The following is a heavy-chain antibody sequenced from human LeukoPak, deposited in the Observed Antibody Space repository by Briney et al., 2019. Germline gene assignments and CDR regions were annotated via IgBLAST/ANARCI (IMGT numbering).Heavy chain of an antibody. CDR2: INTNTGNP. CDR1: GYTFTSYA. CDR3: ARVLSRSQLLDYFDY. Sequence: ASVKVSCKASGYTFTSYAMNWVRQAPGQGLEWMGWINTNTGNPTYAQGFTGRFVFSLDTSVSTAYLQISSLKAEDTAVYYCARVLSRSQLLDYFDYWGQGTLVTVSS. D-gene: IGHD2-2*01. V-gene: IGHV7-4-1*02. J-gene: IGHJ4*02.